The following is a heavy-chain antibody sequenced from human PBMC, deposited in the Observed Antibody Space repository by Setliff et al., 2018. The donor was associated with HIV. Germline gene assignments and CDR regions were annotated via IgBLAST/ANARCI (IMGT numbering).Heavy chain of an antibody. CDR2: IYPGDSDT. D-gene: IGHD2-21*02. V-gene: IGHV5-51*01. J-gene: IGHJ1*01. CDR3: ATSDFGGNSGHFQH. CDR1: AYTFTSYW. Sequence: GESLKISCKGSAYTFTSYWIGWVRQMPGKGLEWMGIIYPGDSDTRYSPSFHGQVTISADKSISTAYLRWSSLKASDTAMYYCATSDFGGNSGHFQHWGQGTLVTVSS.